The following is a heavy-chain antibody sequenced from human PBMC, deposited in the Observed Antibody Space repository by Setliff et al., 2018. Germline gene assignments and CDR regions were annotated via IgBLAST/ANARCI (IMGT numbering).Heavy chain of an antibody. V-gene: IGHV1-69*06. CDR2: ITPIFETA. CDR3: ARDSVTLGQLERRGGWHYYGLDV. D-gene: IGHD1-1*01. Sequence: SVKVSCKASGGTFSGYAFSWVRQAPGQGPEWMGGITPIFETAHYAEKFRDRVTITADKSTTTVHMELSRLVSEDTAVYSCARDSVTLGQLERRGGWHYYGLDVWGQGTTVTVSS. CDR1: GGTFSGYA. J-gene: IGHJ6*02.